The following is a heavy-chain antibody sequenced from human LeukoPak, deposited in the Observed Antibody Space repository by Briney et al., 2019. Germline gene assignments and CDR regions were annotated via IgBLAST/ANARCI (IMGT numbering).Heavy chain of an antibody. V-gene: IGHV5-51*01. CDR3: ARQRWGSDSRQCILDY. Sequence: PGESLKISCKGSGYSFPSYWIGWVRQMPGKGLEWMGIIYPGDSDTRYSPSFQGQVTISADKSISTAYLQWSSLKASDTAMYYCARQRWGSDSRQCILDYWGQGTLVTVSS. J-gene: IGHJ4*02. CDR2: IYPGDSDT. D-gene: IGHD2-21*01. CDR1: GYSFPSYW.